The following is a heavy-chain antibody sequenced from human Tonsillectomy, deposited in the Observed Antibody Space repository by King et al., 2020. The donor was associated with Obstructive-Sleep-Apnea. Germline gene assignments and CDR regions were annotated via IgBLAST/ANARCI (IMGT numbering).Heavy chain of an antibody. J-gene: IGHJ4*02. CDR2: IHYSGGA. D-gene: IGHD3-16*01. Sequence: QLQESGPGLVKPSETLSLTCTVSGGATTSHHWSWIRQPPGKGLEWIGYIHYSGGADYSPSLKSRVSMSAVTSKNHLALKLTSVTVADTAVYYCAREGGGGVDYWGQGILVTVSS. V-gene: IGHV4-59*11. CDR1: GGATTSHH. CDR3: AREGGGGVDY.